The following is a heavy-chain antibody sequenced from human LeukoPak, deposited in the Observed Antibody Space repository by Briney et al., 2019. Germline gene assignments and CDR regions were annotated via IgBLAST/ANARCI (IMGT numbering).Heavy chain of an antibody. CDR3: AKDSGSSGWYQY. CDR2: ISWDGGSA. D-gene: IGHD6-19*01. Sequence: AGGSLRLSCAASGFTFDDYVMHWVRQAPGKGLEWVSLISWDGGSAYYGDSVKGRFTIYRDNSKNSLYLQINSLRTEDTAVYYCAKDSGSSGWYQYWGQGTLVTVST. CDR1: GFTFDDYV. J-gene: IGHJ4*02. V-gene: IGHV3-43*02.